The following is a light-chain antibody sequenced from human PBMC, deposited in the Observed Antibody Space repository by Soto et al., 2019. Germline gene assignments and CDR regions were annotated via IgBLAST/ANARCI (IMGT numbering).Light chain of an antibody. V-gene: IGLV2-14*01. CDR2: EVS. J-gene: IGLJ2*01. CDR3: SSYTSSITLV. CDR1: SSDVGGYNY. Sequence: QSALTQPASVSGSPGQSITISCTGTSSDVGGYNYVSWYQQHPGKVPKVMIYEVSNRPSGVSNRFSGSKSGNTASLTISGLQAEDEADYYCSSYTSSITLVFGGGTQLTVL.